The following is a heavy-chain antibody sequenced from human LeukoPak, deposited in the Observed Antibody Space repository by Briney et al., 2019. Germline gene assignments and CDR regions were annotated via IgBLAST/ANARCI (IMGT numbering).Heavy chain of an antibody. CDR3: ARRTTVDAFDI. J-gene: IGHJ3*02. V-gene: IGHV1-18*01. Sequence: ASVKVSCKASGGTFSSYAISWVRQAPGQGLEWMGWISAYNGNTNYAQKLQGRVTMTTDTSTSTAYMELRSLRSDDTAVYYCARRTTVDAFDIWGQGTMVTVSS. CDR2: ISAYNGNT. CDR1: GGTFSSYA. D-gene: IGHD4-17*01.